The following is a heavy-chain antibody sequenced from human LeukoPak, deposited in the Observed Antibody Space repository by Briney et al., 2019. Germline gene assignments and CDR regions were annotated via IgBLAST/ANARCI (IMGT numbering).Heavy chain of an antibody. CDR2: INAYSAYT. V-gene: IGHV1-18*01. Sequence: GASVKVSCKASGYILSSYGLSWVRQAPGQGLEWMGWINAYSAYTNYAQKLQGRVTMTTDTSTSTAYMELRSLRSDDTAVYYCARVLGCTNGVCHDAFDMWGQGTMVTVSS. CDR1: GYILSSYG. CDR3: ARVLGCTNGVCHDAFDM. J-gene: IGHJ3*02. D-gene: IGHD2-8*01.